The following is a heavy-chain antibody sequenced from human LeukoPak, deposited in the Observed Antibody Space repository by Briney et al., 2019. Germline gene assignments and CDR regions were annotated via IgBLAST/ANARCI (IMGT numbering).Heavy chain of an antibody. CDR1: GDSINSYY. D-gene: IGHD2-8*01. J-gene: IGHJ4*02. V-gene: IGHV4-59*01. CDR3: ARGVGREVLMVYGPLDY. CDR2: IYFSGNT. Sequence: SETLSLTCTVSGDSINSYYWSWIRQSPGKRLEWIGYIYFSGNTKYNPSLENRVTISVDRSKSQFYLKLRSVTAADTAVYYCARGVGREVLMVYGPLDYWGQGTLVTVSS.